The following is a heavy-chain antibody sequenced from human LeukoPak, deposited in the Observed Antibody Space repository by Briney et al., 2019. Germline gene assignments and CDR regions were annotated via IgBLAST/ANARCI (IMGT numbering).Heavy chain of an antibody. CDR1: GFTFSSYA. J-gene: IGHJ4*02. Sequence: GGSLRLSCAASGFTFSSYAVSWVRPAPGKGLEWVSTFGTGADTYYAGSVEGRFIISSDNSKSTLYLQMNSLRADDTATYYCAKHVMTTPRTLDYWGQGTLVTVSS. D-gene: IGHD1-1*01. CDR3: AKHVMTTPRTLDY. CDR2: FGTGADT. V-gene: IGHV3-23*01.